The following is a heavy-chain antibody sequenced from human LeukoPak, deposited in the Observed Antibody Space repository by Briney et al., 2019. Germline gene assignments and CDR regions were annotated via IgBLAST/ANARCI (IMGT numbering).Heavy chain of an antibody. D-gene: IGHD3-10*01. J-gene: IGHJ3*02. CDR1: GGSISSYY. V-gene: IGHV4-59*01. CDR3: AREENYYDTFDI. Sequence: SETLSLTCTVSGGSISSYYWSWIRQPPGKGLEWIGYIYYGGSTNYNPSLKSRVTISVDTSKNQFSLKLSSVTAADTAVYYCAREENYYDTFDIWGQGTMVTVSS. CDR2: IYYGGST.